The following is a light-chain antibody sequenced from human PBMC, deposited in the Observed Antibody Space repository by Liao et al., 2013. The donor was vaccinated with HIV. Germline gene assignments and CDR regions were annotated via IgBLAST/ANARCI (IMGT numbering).Light chain of an antibody. V-gene: IGLV3-1*01. CDR2: QDG. Sequence: SYELTQSPSVSVSPGQTANITCSGDKLGDTYACWYQQKPGQSPVLVIYQDGKRPSGIPQRFSGSNSGNTATLTISGTQPVDEAEYFCQAWDSSAEVVFGGGTTLTVL. CDR1: KLGDTY. CDR3: QAWDSSAEVV. J-gene: IGLJ2*01.